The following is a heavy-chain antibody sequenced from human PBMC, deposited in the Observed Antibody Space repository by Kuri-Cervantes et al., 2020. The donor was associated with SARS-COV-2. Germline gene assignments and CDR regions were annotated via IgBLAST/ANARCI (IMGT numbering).Heavy chain of an antibody. CDR1: GFTVNYYW. V-gene: IGHV3-7*03. Sequence: GESLKISCAASGFTVNYYWMTWVRQAPGGGLEWVANVKQDGSETYYVKSVKGRFTIPRDNAKNSLYLQMNSLRADDTAVYYCARDSGPLRYSYFDYWGLGALVTVSS. J-gene: IGHJ4*02. CDR2: VKQDGSET. CDR3: ARDSGPLRYSYFDY. D-gene: IGHD3-9*01.